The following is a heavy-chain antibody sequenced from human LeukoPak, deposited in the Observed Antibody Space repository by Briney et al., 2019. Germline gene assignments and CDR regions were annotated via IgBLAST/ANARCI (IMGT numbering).Heavy chain of an antibody. D-gene: IGHD3-16*01. V-gene: IGHV4-4*07. CDR2: IYTSGST. CDR1: GGSLSSYY. J-gene: IGHJ4*02. Sequence: SETLSLTCSVSGGSLSSYYWNWIRQPAGKGLEWIGHIYTSGSTNYNPSLKSRVTISVDRSKNQFSLKLSSVTAADTAVYYCARDDRPSNYVWDIWGQGTLVTVSS. CDR3: ARDDRPSNYVWDI.